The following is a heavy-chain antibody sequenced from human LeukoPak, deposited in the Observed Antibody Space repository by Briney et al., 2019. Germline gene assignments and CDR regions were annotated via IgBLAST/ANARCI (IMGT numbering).Heavy chain of an antibody. V-gene: IGHV4-61*08. CDR1: GGSISSGGYY. Sequence: SQTLSLTCTVSGGSISSGGYYWSWIRQPPGKGLEWIGYIYYSGSTNYNPSLKSRVTISVDTSKNQFSLKLSSVTAADTAVYYCARDIPQRGFGELYEDWFDPWGQGTLVTVSS. CDR2: IYYSGST. D-gene: IGHD3-10*01. CDR3: ARDIPQRGFGELYEDWFDP. J-gene: IGHJ5*02.